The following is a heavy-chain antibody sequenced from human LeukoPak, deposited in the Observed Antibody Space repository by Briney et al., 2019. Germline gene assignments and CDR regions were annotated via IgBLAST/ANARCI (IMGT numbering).Heavy chain of an antibody. Sequence: PSETLSLTCALYGGSFSGYYWSWIRQPPGKGLQWIGEINYSGSTNYSPSLRSRVTISLDTSKNQFSLKLSSVTAADTAVYYCARESPGSWALYHYYYMDVWGKGTTVTVSS. V-gene: IGHV4-34*01. CDR3: ARESPGSWALYHYYYMDV. D-gene: IGHD6-13*01. CDR1: GGSFSGYY. J-gene: IGHJ6*03. CDR2: INYSGST.